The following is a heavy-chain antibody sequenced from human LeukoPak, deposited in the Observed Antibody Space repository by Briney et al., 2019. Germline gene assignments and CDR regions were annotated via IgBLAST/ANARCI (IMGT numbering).Heavy chain of an antibody. CDR2: IYYSGGT. J-gene: IGHJ6*03. CDR1: GGSISSGPYY. Sequence: PSETLSLTCPVSGGSISSGPYYWGWIRQAPGKGLEWIGNIYYSGGTYYNPSLKSRVTISVDTSKNQFSLKLISVTAADSAVYYCARVNLYYYYMDVWGKGTTVTVSS. CDR3: ARVNLYYYYMDV. V-gene: IGHV4-39*07.